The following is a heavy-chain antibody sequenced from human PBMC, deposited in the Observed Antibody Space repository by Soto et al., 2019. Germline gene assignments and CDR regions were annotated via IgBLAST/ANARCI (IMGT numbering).Heavy chain of an antibody. CDR1: GFTFSSYA. Sequence: QVQLVESGGGVVQPGRSLRLSCAASGFTFSSYAMHWVRQAPGKGLEWVAVISYDGSNKYYADSVKGRFTISRDNSKHTLYLQMNSLRAEDTAVYYCARSHTYGDYEDYWGQGTLVTVSS. CDR2: ISYDGSNK. J-gene: IGHJ4*02. D-gene: IGHD4-17*01. V-gene: IGHV3-30-3*01. CDR3: ARSHTYGDYEDY.